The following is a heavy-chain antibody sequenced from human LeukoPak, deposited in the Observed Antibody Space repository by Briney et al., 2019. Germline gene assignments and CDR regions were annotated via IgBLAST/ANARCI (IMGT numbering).Heavy chain of an antibody. CDR3: ARDPPRHFDWLLSIGDAFDI. CDR1: GFTFSTYA. Sequence: PGRSLRLSCAATGFTFSTYAMHWVRQAPGKGLEWVAVISYDGSNKYYADSVKGRFTISRDNSKNTLYLQMNSLRAEDTAVYYCARDPPRHFDWLLSIGDAFDIWGQGTMVTVSS. CDR2: ISYDGSNK. J-gene: IGHJ3*02. V-gene: IGHV3-30*04. D-gene: IGHD3-9*01.